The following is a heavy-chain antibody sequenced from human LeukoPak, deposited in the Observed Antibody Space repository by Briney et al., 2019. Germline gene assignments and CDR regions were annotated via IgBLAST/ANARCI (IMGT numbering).Heavy chain of an antibody. V-gene: IGHV4-4*07. J-gene: IGHJ4*02. CDR2: IYTSGST. CDR1: GVSISSYY. CDR3: ARDGKTYYYDSSEGDYFDY. Sequence: SETLSLTCTVSGVSISSYYWSWIRQPAGKGLEWIGRIYTSGSTNYNPSLKSRVTMSVDTSKNQFSLKLSSVTAADTAVYYCARDGKTYYYDSSEGDYFDYWGQGTLVTVSS. D-gene: IGHD3-22*01.